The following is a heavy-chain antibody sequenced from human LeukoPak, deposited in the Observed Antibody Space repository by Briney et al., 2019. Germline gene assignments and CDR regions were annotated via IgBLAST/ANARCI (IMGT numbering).Heavy chain of an antibody. Sequence: GASVKVPCKASGYTFTTYGISWVRQAPGQGLEWMGWINTYNGNANSAQKFQDRVTMTRDTSTSTAYMDLRRLRSDDTAVYYCARDCNSGNCYSDSWGQGTLVTVSS. V-gene: IGHV1-18*01. J-gene: IGHJ4*02. CDR3: ARDCNSGNCYSDS. CDR2: INTYNGNA. CDR1: GYTFTTYG. D-gene: IGHD2/OR15-2a*01.